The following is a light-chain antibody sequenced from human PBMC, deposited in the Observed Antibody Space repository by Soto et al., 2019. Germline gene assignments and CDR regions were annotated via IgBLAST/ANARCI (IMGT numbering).Light chain of an antibody. V-gene: IGLV2-14*01. Sequence: QSALTQPASVSGSPGQSITISCTGTSSDVGGYNYVSWYQQHPGKAPKLMIYDVSNWPSGVSNRFSGSKSGNTASLTISGLQAEDEADHYCSSYTNSSPFVFGTGTKSPS. CDR1: SSDVGGYNY. J-gene: IGLJ1*01. CDR3: SSYTNSSPFV. CDR2: DVS.